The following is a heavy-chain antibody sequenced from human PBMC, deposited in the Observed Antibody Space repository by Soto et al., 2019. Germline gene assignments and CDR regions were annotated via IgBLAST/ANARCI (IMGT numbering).Heavy chain of an antibody. D-gene: IGHD2-15*01. CDR2: IIPIFGTA. Sequence: ASVKVSCKASGYTFTRYGISWVRQAPGPGLEWMGGIIPIFGTANYAQKFQGRVTITADETTSTAYMELSSLRSEDTAVYYCARGSGGSSYYYYGMDVWGQGTTVTVSS. CDR3: ARGSGGSSYYYYGMDV. V-gene: IGHV1-69*13. CDR1: GYTFTRYG. J-gene: IGHJ6*02.